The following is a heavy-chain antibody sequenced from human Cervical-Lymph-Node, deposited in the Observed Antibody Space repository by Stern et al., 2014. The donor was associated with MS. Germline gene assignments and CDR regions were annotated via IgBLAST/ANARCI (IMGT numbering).Heavy chain of an antibody. CDR1: GGSISNYY. CDR3: ASTFRGYGSGRIDY. D-gene: IGHD3-10*01. Sequence: QLQLQESGPGLVKPSETLSLTCTVSGGSISNYYWSWIRQSPGKGLEWIGYIYYSGSTNYNPSLKSRVTISVDTSKNQFSLKLSSVTAADTAVYYCASTFRGYGSGRIDYWGQGTLVTVSS. V-gene: IGHV4-59*01. CDR2: IYYSGST. J-gene: IGHJ4*02.